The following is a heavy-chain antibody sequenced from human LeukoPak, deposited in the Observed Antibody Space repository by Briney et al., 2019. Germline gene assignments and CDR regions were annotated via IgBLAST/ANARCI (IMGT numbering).Heavy chain of an antibody. CDR1: GFTFSSYA. D-gene: IGHD1-26*01. Sequence: GGSLRLSCAASGFTFSSYAMSWVRQATEKGLVWVSAISGSGGSTYYADSVKGRFTISRDNSKNTLYLKMNSLRAEDTAVYYCAKDPYSGIYGLYYMDVWGKGTTVTVSS. V-gene: IGHV3-23*01. CDR2: ISGSGGST. J-gene: IGHJ6*03. CDR3: AKDPYSGIYGLYYMDV.